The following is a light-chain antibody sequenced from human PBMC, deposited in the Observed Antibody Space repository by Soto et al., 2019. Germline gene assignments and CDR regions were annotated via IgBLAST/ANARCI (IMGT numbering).Light chain of an antibody. CDR3: ASYTISSTRV. V-gene: IGLV2-14*01. Sequence: QSALTQPASVSGSPGQSITISCTGSNNDVGAYNYVSWYQQHPGKAPKLIIYEVNNQPSGVSHRFSGSKSGNTASLTISGLQADDEPDYYCASYTISSTRVFGGGTKLTVL. J-gene: IGLJ3*02. CDR1: NNDVGAYNY. CDR2: EVN.